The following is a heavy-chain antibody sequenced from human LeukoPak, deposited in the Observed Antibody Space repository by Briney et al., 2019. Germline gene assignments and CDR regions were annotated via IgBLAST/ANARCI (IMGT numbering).Heavy chain of an antibody. D-gene: IGHD3-10*01. CDR2: ISGTGGST. J-gene: IGHJ4*02. Sequence: GGSLRLSCSASGFTFSNYAMHWVRQAPGKGLEYVSAISGTGGSTYYADSVKGRFTISRDNSKNTLYLQMNSLRPEDTAVYYCATGDAGSYYFDYWGQGTLVTVSS. CDR1: GFTFSNYA. CDR3: ATGDAGSYYFDY. V-gene: IGHV3-64*04.